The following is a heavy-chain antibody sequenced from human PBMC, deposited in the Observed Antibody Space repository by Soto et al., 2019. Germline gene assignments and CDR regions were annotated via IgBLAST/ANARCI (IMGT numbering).Heavy chain of an antibody. CDR2: IIPVSGTP. CDR1: GGTFNTFT. V-gene: IGHV1-69*08. CDR3: ASTPPDPYYMAV. J-gene: IGHJ6*03. Sequence: QVHLVQSGAELRKPGSSIKVSCQASGGTFNTFTLFWVRQAPGQGLEWMGRIIPVSGTPNYSQRFQDRLTINADRSTRTVYMELSSLSTEDTAVYYCASTPPDPYYMAVWGTGTTVTVSS.